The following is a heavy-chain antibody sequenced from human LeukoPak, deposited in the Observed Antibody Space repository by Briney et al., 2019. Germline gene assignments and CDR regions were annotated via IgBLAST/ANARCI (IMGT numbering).Heavy chain of an antibody. CDR2: ISGSGGST. Sequence: GGSLRLSCAASGFTFSSYAMSWVRQAPGKGLEWVSAISGSGGSTYYAYSVKGRFTISRDNSKNTLYLQMNSLRAEDTAVYYCAKSRTYYYYGMDVWGQGTTVTVSS. CDR1: GFTFSSYA. J-gene: IGHJ6*02. V-gene: IGHV3-23*01. CDR3: AKSRTYYYYGMDV.